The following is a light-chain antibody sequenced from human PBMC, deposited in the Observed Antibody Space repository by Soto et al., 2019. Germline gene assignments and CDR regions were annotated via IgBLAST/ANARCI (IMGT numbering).Light chain of an antibody. CDR2: AAS. CDR1: QPVTSSF. CDR3: QQYEGSPYT. V-gene: IGKV3-20*01. J-gene: IGKJ2*01. Sequence: EIVLTQSPGTLSLSPGESATLSCRPSQPVTSSFVAWYQQTGGQAPRLLLYAASTRTTGIADRFSGRGSDTGSDFSLIISRVEHEDFAVYYCQQYEGSPYTFGQGTNVEI.